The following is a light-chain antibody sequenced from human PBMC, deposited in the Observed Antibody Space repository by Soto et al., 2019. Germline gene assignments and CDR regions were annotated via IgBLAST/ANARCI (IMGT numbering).Light chain of an antibody. Sequence: IVLTQSPGILSLSPGERATLSCRASQSVSSSYLAWYQQKPGQAPRLLIYGASSRATGIPDRFSGSGSGKDFTLKISRLGPEDFAVYYCQQYGSSITFGQGTRLEIK. V-gene: IGKV3-20*01. J-gene: IGKJ5*01. CDR3: QQYGSSIT. CDR1: QSVSSSY. CDR2: GAS.